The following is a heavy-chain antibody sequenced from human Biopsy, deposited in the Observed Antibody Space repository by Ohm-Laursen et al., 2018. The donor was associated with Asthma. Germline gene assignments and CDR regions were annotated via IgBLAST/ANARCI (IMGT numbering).Heavy chain of an antibody. CDR2: IYRNGDT. CDR3: ARGWNCGGDCYSLDY. Sequence: QTLSLTCAVSGDSIDSGDYSWTWIRQSPGVGLEWIGYIYRNGDTYYNPTLKNRVTISIDRSKNQFSLRLRSVTAADTAVYYCARGWNCGGDCYSLDYWGQGTLVTVSS. CDR1: GDSIDSGDYS. D-gene: IGHD2-21*02. J-gene: IGHJ4*02. V-gene: IGHV4-30-2*06.